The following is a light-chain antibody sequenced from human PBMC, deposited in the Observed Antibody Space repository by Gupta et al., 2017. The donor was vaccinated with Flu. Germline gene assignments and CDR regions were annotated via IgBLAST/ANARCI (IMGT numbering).Light chain of an antibody. V-gene: IGLV2-23*02. CDR2: EVT. J-gene: IGLJ2*01. CDR3: CSYAGSSTLV. CDR1: SSDVGSYNL. Sequence: SITISCTGTSSDVGSYNLVSWYQQHPGKAPKLMIEEVTKRPSGVSDRFSGSKSGNTASLTISGLQAEDEADYYCCSYAGSSTLVFGGGTKLTVL.